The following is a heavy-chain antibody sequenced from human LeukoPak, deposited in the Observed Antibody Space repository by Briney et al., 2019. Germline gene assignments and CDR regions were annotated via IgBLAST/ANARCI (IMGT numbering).Heavy chain of an antibody. Sequence: IPSGTLSLTCAVSSGSIASTTWWSWVRQPPGQGLEWIGEINHSGNTYYSPSLKSRVTISVDTSDNQFSLTLTSVTAADTAVYYCALGFHDVWELWGQGTLVTVSS. V-gene: IGHV4-4*02. J-gene: IGHJ1*01. D-gene: IGHD1-26*01. CDR2: INHSGNT. CDR1: SGSIASTTW. CDR3: ALGFHDVWEL.